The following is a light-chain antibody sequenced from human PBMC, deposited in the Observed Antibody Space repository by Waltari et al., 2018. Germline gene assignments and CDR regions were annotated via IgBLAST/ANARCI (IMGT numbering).Light chain of an antibody. CDR1: NRHVWHYNL. CDR2: EVN. Sequence: QSALNQPASVFGSPGQSITTPCPGSNRHVWHYNLLSWYQQHPGKAPKLLLYEVNQRPSGVSSRFSGSKSGITASLTISGLQAEDEADFYCCSYAGSTTWLFGGGTRLTVL. J-gene: IGLJ2*01. V-gene: IGLV2-23*02. CDR3: CSYAGSTTWL.